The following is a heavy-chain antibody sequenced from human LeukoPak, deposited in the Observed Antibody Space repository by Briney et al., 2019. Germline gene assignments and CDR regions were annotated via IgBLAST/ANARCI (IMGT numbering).Heavy chain of an antibody. D-gene: IGHD3-9*01. J-gene: IGHJ6*02. Sequence: GGSLRLSCAASGFTFSSYWMYWVRQAPGKGLVWVSRINSDGSDTSYADSVQGRFTISRDNAKNTLYLQMNSLRAEDTAVYYCAKDCGGPDSYDILTGYYEYYYYGMDVWGQGTTVTVSS. CDR1: GFTFSSYW. CDR2: INSDGSDT. V-gene: IGHV3-74*01. CDR3: AKDCGGPDSYDILTGYYEYYYYGMDV.